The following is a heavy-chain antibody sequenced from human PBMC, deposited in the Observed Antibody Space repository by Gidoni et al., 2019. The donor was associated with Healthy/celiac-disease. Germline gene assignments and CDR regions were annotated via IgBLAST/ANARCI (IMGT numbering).Heavy chain of an antibody. D-gene: IGHD4-17*01. CDR2: IIPIVGTA. CDR1: GGTFSSYA. CDR3: ARDATVTTRGSNWFDP. J-gene: IGHJ5*02. V-gene: IGHV1-69*01. Sequence: QVQLVQSGAEVKKPGSPVKVSCKASGGTFSSYAISWVRQAPGQGLEWMGGIIPIVGTANYAQKVQGRVTITADESTSTAYMELSSLRSEDTAVYYWARDATVTTRGSNWFDPWGQGTLVTVSS.